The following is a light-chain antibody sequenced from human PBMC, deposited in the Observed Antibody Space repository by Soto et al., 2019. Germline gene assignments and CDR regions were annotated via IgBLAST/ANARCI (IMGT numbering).Light chain of an antibody. CDR3: KQYYSYPRT. CDR2: AAY. Sequence: IRMTQSPSSLSASTGDRVTITCRASQGISSYLAWYQQKPGKAPKLLIYAAYNLQSGVQSRFSGSGSGTDFTLTIRCLQSEDFATYYCKQYYSYPRTFGQGTKVDI. CDR1: QGISSY. V-gene: IGKV1-8*01. J-gene: IGKJ1*01.